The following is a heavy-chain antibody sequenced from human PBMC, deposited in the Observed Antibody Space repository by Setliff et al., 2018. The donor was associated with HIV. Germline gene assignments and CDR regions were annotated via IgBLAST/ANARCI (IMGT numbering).Heavy chain of an antibody. CDR2: IYTSGST. J-gene: IGHJ2*01. V-gene: IGHV4-61*09. D-gene: IGHD6-13*01. CDR3: AREGIAAAGWYFDL. CDR1: GGSISSGSYC. Sequence: SETLSLTCTVSGGSISSGSYCWSWIRQPAGKGLEWIGHIYTSGSTNYNPSLKSRVTISVDTSKNQFSLKLSSVTAADTAVYYCAREGIAAAGWYFDLWGRGTLVTVSS.